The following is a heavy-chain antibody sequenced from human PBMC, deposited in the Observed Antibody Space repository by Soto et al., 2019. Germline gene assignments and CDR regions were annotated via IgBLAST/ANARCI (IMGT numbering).Heavy chain of an antibody. CDR3: TRDDVHFNGDRYYGVPMDV. CDR1: GFSVSSKY. CDR2: IQSGGTT. Sequence: EVQLVESGGDLVQPGGSLRLSCAASGFSVSSKYMSWVRQAPGKGLEWVSLIQSGGTTYYAGSVKGRFTISRDYSENTLFLQMNSLRVEDTAVYYCTRDDVHFNGDRYYGVPMDVWGEGTTVTVSA. V-gene: IGHV3-66*01. D-gene: IGHD2-8*01. J-gene: IGHJ6*04.